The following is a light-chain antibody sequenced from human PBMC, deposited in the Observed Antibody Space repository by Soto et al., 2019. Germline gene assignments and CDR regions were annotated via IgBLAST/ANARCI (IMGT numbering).Light chain of an antibody. CDR2: GAS. CDR3: QQYGNSAPIT. V-gene: IGKV3-20*01. Sequence: EIVLTQSPGTLSLSPGERATLSCRASQSVSSSYLAWYQQKPGQAPRLLIYGASSRATGIPDRFSGSGSGTDFTLTISRLEPEDFAVYYCQQYGNSAPITFGQGTRLEI. J-gene: IGKJ5*01. CDR1: QSVSSSY.